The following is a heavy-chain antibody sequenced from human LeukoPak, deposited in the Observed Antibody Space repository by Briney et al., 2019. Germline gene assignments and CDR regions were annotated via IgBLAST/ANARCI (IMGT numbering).Heavy chain of an antibody. J-gene: IGHJ4*02. CDR3: AKDLLCSSTSCYGTGYFDS. CDR1: GFTFSSYG. Sequence: GRSLRLSCAASGFTFSSYGMHWVRQAPGKGLEWVAVISYDGSNTYYADSVKGRFTISRDNSKNTLYLQMNSLRAEDTAVYYCAKDLLCSSTSCYGTGYFDSWGQGALVTVSS. D-gene: IGHD2-2*01. V-gene: IGHV3-30*18. CDR2: ISYDGSNT.